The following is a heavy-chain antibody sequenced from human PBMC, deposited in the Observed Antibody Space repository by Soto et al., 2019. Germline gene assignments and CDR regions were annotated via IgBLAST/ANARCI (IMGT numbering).Heavy chain of an antibody. CDR2: IYYSGST. J-gene: IGHJ5*02. CDR1: GGSFSGNY. V-gene: IGHV4-34*01. Sequence: PSETLSLTCAVYGGSFSGNYWSWIRQPPGKGLEWIGSIYYSGSTNYNPSLKSRVTISVDTSKNQFSLKLSSVTAADTAVYYCARLAAAGTAGVNWFDPWGQGTLVTVSS. D-gene: IGHD6-13*01. CDR3: ARLAAAGTAGVNWFDP.